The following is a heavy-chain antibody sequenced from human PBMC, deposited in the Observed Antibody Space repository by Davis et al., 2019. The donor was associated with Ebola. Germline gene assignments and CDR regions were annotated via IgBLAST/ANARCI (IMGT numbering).Heavy chain of an antibody. CDR2: INPSGGST. J-gene: IGHJ6*03. Sequence: ASVKVSCKASGYTFTSYYMHWVRQAPGQGLEWMGIINPSGGSTSYAQKFQGRVTMTRDTSTSTVYMELSSLRSEDTAVYYCARAGYNWNYSGTGYYYYMDVWGKGTTVTVSS. D-gene: IGHD1-7*01. CDR1: GYTFTSYY. V-gene: IGHV1-46*01. CDR3: ARAGYNWNYSGTGYYYYMDV.